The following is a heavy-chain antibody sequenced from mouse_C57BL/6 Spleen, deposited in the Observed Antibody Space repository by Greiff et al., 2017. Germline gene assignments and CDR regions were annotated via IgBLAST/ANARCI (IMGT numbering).Heavy chain of an antibody. J-gene: IGHJ2*01. CDR3: ARRDYGSSYVNYFDY. V-gene: IGHV5-17*01. Sequence: DVMLVESGGGLVKPGGSLKLSCAASGFTFSDYGMHWVRQAPEKGLEWVAYISSGSSTIYYADTVKGRFTISRDNAKNTLFLQMTSLRSEDTAMYYCARRDYGSSYVNYFDYWGQGTTLTVSS. D-gene: IGHD1-1*01. CDR1: GFTFSDYG. CDR2: ISSGSSTI.